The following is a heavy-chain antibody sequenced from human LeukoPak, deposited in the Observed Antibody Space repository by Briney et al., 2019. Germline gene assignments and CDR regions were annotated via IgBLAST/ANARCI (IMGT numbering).Heavy chain of an antibody. D-gene: IGHD5-18*01. Sequence: GGSLRLSCAASGFTFSSYSMNWVRQAPGKGLEWVSSISSSSSYIYYADSVKGRFTISRDNAKNSLYLQMNSLRAEDTAVYYCASPTGGGYSYGYFDYWGQGTLVTVSS. CDR3: ASPTGGGYSYGYFDY. CDR2: ISSSSSYI. V-gene: IGHV3-21*01. J-gene: IGHJ4*02. CDR1: GFTFSSYS.